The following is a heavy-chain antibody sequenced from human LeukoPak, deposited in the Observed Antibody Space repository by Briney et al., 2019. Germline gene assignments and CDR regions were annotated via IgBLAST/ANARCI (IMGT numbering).Heavy chain of an antibody. CDR3: AREGQGKWELFGEVDY. V-gene: IGHV3-30*04. D-gene: IGHD1-26*01. CDR2: ISYDGSNK. J-gene: IGHJ4*02. Sequence: GGSLRLSCAASGFTFSSYAMNWVRQAPGKGLEWVAVISYDGSNKYYADSVKGRFTISRDNAKNSLYLQMNSLRAEDTAVYYCAREGQGKWELFGEVDYWGQGILVTVSS. CDR1: GFTFSSYA.